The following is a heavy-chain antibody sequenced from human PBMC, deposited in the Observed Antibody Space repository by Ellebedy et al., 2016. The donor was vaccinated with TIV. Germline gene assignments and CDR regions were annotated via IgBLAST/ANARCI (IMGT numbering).Heavy chain of an antibody. Sequence: GGSLRLSCAASGFTFSNYGMHWVRQAPGQGLEWVAVVSYDGTNKYYADSVKGRFTISRDNSKNTLYLQMNSLRSEDTAVYYCARREWLGYYDYWGQGALVTVSS. CDR1: GFTFSNYG. CDR3: ARREWLGYYDY. CDR2: VSYDGTNK. V-gene: IGHV3-30*03. J-gene: IGHJ4*02. D-gene: IGHD6-19*01.